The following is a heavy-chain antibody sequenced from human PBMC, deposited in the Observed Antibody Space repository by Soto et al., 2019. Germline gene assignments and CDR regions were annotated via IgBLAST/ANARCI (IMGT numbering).Heavy chain of an antibody. Sequence: PGGSLRLSCAASGFTFSTYFMSWVRQAPGKGLEWVSAISGSGGSTDYADSVKGRFTISRDNSKNTLYLQMNSLRAEDTAVYYCATALRSGIAAAGYFFDYWGQGTLVTVSS. V-gene: IGHV3-23*01. CDR3: ATALRSGIAAAGYFFDY. J-gene: IGHJ4*02. D-gene: IGHD6-13*01. CDR1: GFTFSTYF. CDR2: ISGSGGST.